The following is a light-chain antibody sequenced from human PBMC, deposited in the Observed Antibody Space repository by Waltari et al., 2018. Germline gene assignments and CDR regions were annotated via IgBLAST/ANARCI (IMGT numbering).Light chain of an antibody. CDR2: KAS. J-gene: IGKJ4*01. V-gene: IGKV1-5*03. CDR3: QEYDSLPVT. Sequence: DIQMTQSPSTLSASVGDRVTITSRASQSGKNNLACYQQKPGTAPKVVIHKASRLESGVPSRFSGSGFGTEFTLTISSLQPDDFATYYCQEYDSLPVTFGGGSKVEIK. CDR1: QSGKNN.